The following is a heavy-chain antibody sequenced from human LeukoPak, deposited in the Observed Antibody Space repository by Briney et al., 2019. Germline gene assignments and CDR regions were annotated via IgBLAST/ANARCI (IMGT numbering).Heavy chain of an antibody. V-gene: IGHV4-39*01. Sequence: SETLSLTCTVSGGSISRSPYYWGWIRQPPGKGLEWIGNIYYSGSTYYNASLKTRVTISVDTSKNQFSLKLTSVTAADTAVYYCARHASVDGNWPRPLDYWGQGSLVTVSS. D-gene: IGHD6-19*01. CDR1: GGSISRSPYY. J-gene: IGHJ4*02. CDR3: ARHASVDGNWPRPLDY. CDR2: IYYSGST.